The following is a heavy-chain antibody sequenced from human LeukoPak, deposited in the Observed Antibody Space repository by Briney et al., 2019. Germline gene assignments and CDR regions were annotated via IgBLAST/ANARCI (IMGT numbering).Heavy chain of an antibody. V-gene: IGHV1-69*13. CDR1: GGTFSSYA. CDR2: IIPIFGTA. Sequence: SVKVSCKASGGTFSSYAISWVRQAPGQGLEWMGGIIPIFGTANYAQKFQGRVTITADESTSTAYMELSGLRSEDTAVYYCARGPRMGITDYYGMDVWGKGTTVTVSS. CDR3: ARGPRMGITDYYGMDV. D-gene: IGHD5-24*01. J-gene: IGHJ6*04.